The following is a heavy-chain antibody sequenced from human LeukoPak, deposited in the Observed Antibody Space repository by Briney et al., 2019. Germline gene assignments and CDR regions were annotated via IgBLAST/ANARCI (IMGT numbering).Heavy chain of an antibody. CDR3: ARVRRGLFSSSWYPEYYFDY. Sequence: SETLSLTCAVSGYSISSGYYWGWIRQPPGKGLEWIGRIYHSGGTYYNPSLKSRVTISVDTSKNQFSLKLSSVTAADTAVYYCARVRRGLFSSSWYPEYYFDYWGQGTLVTVSS. D-gene: IGHD6-13*01. CDR2: IYHSGGT. V-gene: IGHV4-38-2*01. J-gene: IGHJ4*02. CDR1: GYSISSGYY.